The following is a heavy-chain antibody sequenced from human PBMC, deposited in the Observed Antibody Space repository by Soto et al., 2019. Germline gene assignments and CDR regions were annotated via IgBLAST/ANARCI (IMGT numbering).Heavy chain of an antibody. D-gene: IGHD6-13*01. J-gene: IGHJ4*02. Sequence: SETLSLTCTVSGGSISSGGYYWSWIRQHPGKGLEWIGYIYYSGSTYYNPSLKSRVTISVDTSKNQFSLKLSSVTAADTAVYYCARDARIAAAGIDYWGQGTLVTVSS. CDR1: GGSISSGGYY. V-gene: IGHV4-31*03. CDR2: IYYSGST. CDR3: ARDARIAAAGIDY.